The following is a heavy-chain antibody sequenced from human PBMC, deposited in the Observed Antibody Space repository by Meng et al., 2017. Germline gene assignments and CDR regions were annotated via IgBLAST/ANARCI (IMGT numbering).Heavy chain of an antibody. CDR1: GYSFTAYY. J-gene: IGHJ4*02. Sequence: QVQLVQSGAEVKKPGASVKVSCKPSGYSFTAYYIHWLRQAPGQGLEWMGRIDPNSGVTEYAHKFHGRVTVTGDTSISTAYMELRRLTSDDTAVYYCATRGNPYLNCWGQGTLVTVSS. CDR2: IDPNSGVT. V-gene: IGHV1-2*06. CDR3: ATRGNPYLNC.